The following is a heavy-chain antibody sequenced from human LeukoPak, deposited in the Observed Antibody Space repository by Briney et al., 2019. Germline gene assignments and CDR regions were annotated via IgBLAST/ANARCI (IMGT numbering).Heavy chain of an antibody. CDR3: AKDREYSSGWPRVDY. CDR2: IRYDGSNK. D-gene: IGHD6-19*01. J-gene: IGHJ4*02. V-gene: IGHV3-30*02. CDR1: RFTFSSYG. Sequence: PGGSLRLSCAASRFTFSSYGMHWVRQAPGKGLEWVTFIRYDGSNKYYADSVKGRFTISRDNSKNTLYLQMNSLRAEDTAVYYCAKDREYSSGWPRVDYWGQGTLVTVSS.